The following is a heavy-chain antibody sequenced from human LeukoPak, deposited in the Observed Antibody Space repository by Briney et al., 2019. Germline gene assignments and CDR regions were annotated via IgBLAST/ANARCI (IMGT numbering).Heavy chain of an antibody. CDR3: ARSVSDKYDFWSGYQYYFAY. CDR2: INPNSGGT. Sequence: ASVKVSCKASGYTFTGYYMHWVRQAPGQGLEWMRWINPNSGGTNYAQKFQGRVTMTRDTSISTAYMELSRLRSDDTAVYYCARSVSDKYDFWSGYQYYFAYWGQGTLVTVSS. J-gene: IGHJ4*02. D-gene: IGHD3-3*01. V-gene: IGHV1-2*02. CDR1: GYTFTGYY.